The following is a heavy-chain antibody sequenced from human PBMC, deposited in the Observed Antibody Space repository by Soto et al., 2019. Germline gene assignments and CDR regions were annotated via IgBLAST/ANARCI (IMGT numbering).Heavy chain of an antibody. CDR1: GYSFNNYG. D-gene: IGHD3-3*01. V-gene: IGHV1-18*01. J-gene: IGHJ4*02. Sequence: QVQLMQSGGEVKSPGASVKVSCNASGYSFNNYGITWVRQAPGQGLEWMGCISPYNGNTNYAQNFQDRVTMTTDTATSTAYMEVRRLRSDDTAVYYCARTVTTFGKMTRCDHLGQGTLVTVSS. CDR2: ISPYNGNT. CDR3: ARTVTTFGKMTRCDH.